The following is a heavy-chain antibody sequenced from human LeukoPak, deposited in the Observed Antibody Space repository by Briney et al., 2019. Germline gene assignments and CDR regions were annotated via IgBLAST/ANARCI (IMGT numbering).Heavy chain of an antibody. CDR1: GASIGGASY. D-gene: IGHD3-22*01. V-gene: IGHV4-31*03. J-gene: IGHJ4*01. Sequence: SETLSLTCTVSGASIGGASYWTWIRQVPGRGLEWIGYIYSTGSTYYSPSLESRLSLSVDTAENHFSLRLTSGTAADTAVYFCARQRGYDSSGTGSFDSWGSGMLVTVSS. CDR2: IYSTGST. CDR3: ARQRGYDSSGTGSFDS.